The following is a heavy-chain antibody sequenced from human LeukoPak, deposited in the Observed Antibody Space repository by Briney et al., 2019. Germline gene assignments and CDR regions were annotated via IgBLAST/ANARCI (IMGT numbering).Heavy chain of an antibody. CDR1: GYSISSGYY. Sequence: SETLSLTCTVSGYSISSGYYWGWIRQPPGKGLEWIGSIYYSGSTYYNPSLKSRVTISVDTSKNQFSLKLSSVTAADTAVYYCARDGGYSYGQALDYWGQGTLVTVSS. J-gene: IGHJ4*02. CDR3: ARDGGYSYGQALDY. CDR2: IYYSGST. V-gene: IGHV4-38-2*02. D-gene: IGHD5-18*01.